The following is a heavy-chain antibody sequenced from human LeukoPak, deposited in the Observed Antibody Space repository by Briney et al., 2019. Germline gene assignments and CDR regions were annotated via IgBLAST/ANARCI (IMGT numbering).Heavy chain of an antibody. D-gene: IGHD3-3*01. CDR3: VRAGVEYYDFWSGRYGMDV. J-gene: IGHJ6*02. V-gene: IGHV4-4*07. Sequence: SETLSLTCTVSGGSISSYYWSWIRQPAGKGLEWIGRIYTSGSTNYNPSLKSRVTMSVDTSKNQFSLKLSSVTAADTAVYYCVRAGVEYYDFWSGRYGMDVWGQGTTVTVSS. CDR2: IYTSGST. CDR1: GGSISSYY.